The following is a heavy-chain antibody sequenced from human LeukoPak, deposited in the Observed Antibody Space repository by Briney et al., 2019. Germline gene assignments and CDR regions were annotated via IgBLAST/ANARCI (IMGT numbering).Heavy chain of an antibody. CDR2: ISSSSSYI. Sequence: GGSLRLSCAASGFTFSSYSMNWVRQAPGKGLEWVSSISSSSSYIYCADSVKGRFTISRDNAKNSLYLQMNSLRAEDTAVYYCAREDSSSSLLFDYWGQGTLVTVSS. D-gene: IGHD6-6*01. V-gene: IGHV3-21*03. CDR1: GFTFSSYS. J-gene: IGHJ4*02. CDR3: AREDSSSSLLFDY.